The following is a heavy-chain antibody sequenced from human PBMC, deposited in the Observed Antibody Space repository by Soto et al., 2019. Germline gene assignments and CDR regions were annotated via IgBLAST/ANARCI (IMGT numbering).Heavy chain of an antibody. CDR2: IRRIAYGGTT. V-gene: IGHV3-49*04. CDR1: GFNFAAYT. CDR3: SRSLAIDFDS. J-gene: IGHJ4*02. Sequence: PGVSLRLSCSASGFNFAAYTMSWVRLTPGKGLEWVGFIRRIAYGGTTDYAASVKGRFTISRDDSRKIVYLQMSRLKIEDTAVYYCSRSLAIDFDSWGQGTLVTVSS.